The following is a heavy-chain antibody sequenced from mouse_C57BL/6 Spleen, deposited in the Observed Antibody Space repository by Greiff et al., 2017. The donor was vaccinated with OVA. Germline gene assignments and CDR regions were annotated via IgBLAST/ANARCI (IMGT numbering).Heavy chain of an antibody. V-gene: IGHV5-6*01. CDR3: ARQESYGNSRYAMDY. J-gene: IGHJ4*01. Sequence: EVMLVESGGDLVKPGGSLKLSCAASGFTFSSYGMSWVRQTPDQRLEWVATISSGGSYTYYPDSVKGRFTISRDNAKNTLYLQMSSLRSEDTAMYYCARQESYGNSRYAMDYWGQGTSVTVSS. CDR2: ISSGGSYT. CDR1: GFTFSSYG. D-gene: IGHD2-1*01.